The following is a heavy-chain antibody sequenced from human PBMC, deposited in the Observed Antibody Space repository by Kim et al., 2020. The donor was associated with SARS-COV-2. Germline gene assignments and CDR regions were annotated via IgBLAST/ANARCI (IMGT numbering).Heavy chain of an antibody. D-gene: IGHD6-19*01. CDR2: ISGSGGST. Sequence: GGSLRLSCAASGFTFSSYAMSWVRQAPGKGLEWVSAISGSGGSTYYADSVKGRFTISRDNSKNTLYLQMNSLRAEDTAVYYCAKVRGKAVAGPGGFDYWGQGTLVTVSS. CDR3: AKVRGKAVAGPGGFDY. CDR1: GFTFSSYA. V-gene: IGHV3-23*01. J-gene: IGHJ4*02.